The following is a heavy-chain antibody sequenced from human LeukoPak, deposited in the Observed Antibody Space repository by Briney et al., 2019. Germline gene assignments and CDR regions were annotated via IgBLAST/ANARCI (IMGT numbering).Heavy chain of an antibody. J-gene: IGHJ5*02. CDR2: ISSSSSYI. D-gene: IGHD5-12*01. CDR1: GFTFSSYS. Sequence: GGSLRLSCAASGFTFSSYSMNWVRQAPGKGLEWVSSISSSSSYIYYGDSVKGRFTISRDNAKNSLYLQMNSLRAEDTAVYYCARGQGGYAGMDWFDPWGQGTLVTVSS. V-gene: IGHV3-21*01. CDR3: ARGQGGYAGMDWFDP.